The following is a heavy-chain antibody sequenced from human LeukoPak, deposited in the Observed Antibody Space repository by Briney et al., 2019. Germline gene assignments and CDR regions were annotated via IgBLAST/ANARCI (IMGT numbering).Heavy chain of an antibody. CDR1: GFTFSSYE. J-gene: IGHJ4*02. D-gene: IGHD6-13*01. CDR3: ARGNSSSWYLYFDY. Sequence: PGGSLRLSCAASGFTFSSYEMNCVRQAPGKGLEWVSYISSSGSTIYYAHSVKGRFTIHRDNAKNSLYLQMNSLRAEDTAVYYCARGNSSSWYLYFDYWGQGTLVTVPS. V-gene: IGHV3-48*03. CDR2: ISSSGSTI.